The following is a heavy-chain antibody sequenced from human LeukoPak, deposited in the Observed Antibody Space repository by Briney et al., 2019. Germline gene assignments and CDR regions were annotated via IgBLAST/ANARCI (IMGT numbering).Heavy chain of an antibody. V-gene: IGHV3-30*03. Sequence: GGSLRLSCVASGFTFSSYGMHWVRQAPGKGLEWVAVISYDGSNKYYADSVKGRFTISRDNSKNTLYLQMNSLRAEDTAVYYCAGEVVGAEGPDYWGQGTLVTVSS. CDR1: GFTFSSYG. J-gene: IGHJ4*02. CDR3: AGEVVGAEGPDY. CDR2: ISYDGSNK. D-gene: IGHD1-26*01.